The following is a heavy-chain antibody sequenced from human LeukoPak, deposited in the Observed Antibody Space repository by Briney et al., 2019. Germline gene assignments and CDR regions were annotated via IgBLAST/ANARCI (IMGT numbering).Heavy chain of an antibody. CDR2: MNPNSGNT. V-gene: IGHV1-8*01. CDR1: GYIVTSYD. Sequence: ASVKVSCKASGYIVTSYDINWVRQTTGQGLEWMGWMNPNSGNTVYAQKFQGRVTMTRDTSITTAYMELSSLRSDDTAVYYCATDYSSSLSWGQGTLVTVSS. CDR3: ATDYSSSLS. J-gene: IGHJ4*02. D-gene: IGHD6-13*01.